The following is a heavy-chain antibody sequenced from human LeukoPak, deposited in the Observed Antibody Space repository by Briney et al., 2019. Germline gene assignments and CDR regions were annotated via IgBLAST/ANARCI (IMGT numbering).Heavy chain of an antibody. D-gene: IGHD4-11*01. CDR2: IYYSGST. CDR3: AAGRTTVSDNWFDP. CDR1: GGSISGHY. Sequence: PSETLSLTCTVSGGSISGHYWSWIRQPPGKGLEWIGHIYYSGSTNYNPSLKSRVTMSVDTSKNQFSLKLSSVTAADTAVYYCAAGRTTVSDNWFDPWGQGTLVTVSS. V-gene: IGHV4-59*11. J-gene: IGHJ5*02.